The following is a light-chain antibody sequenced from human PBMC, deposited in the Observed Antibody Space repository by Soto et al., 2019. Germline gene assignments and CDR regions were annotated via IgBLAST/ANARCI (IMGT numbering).Light chain of an antibody. J-gene: IGLJ2*01. V-gene: IGLV1-51*01. Sequence: QSVLTQPPSVSAAPGQRVTISCSGSSANIGGNYVSWYQHLPGTAPKLVIYDSNKRPSEIPDRFSGSKSGTSATLDITGLQTGDGADYYCGAWDGSLSVVLFGGGTKLTVL. CDR3: GAWDGSLSVVL. CDR1: SANIGGNY. CDR2: DSN.